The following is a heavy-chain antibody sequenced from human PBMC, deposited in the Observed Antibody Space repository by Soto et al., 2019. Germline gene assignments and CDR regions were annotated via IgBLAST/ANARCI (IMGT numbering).Heavy chain of an antibody. CDR3: ARDSSNYEANWFDP. V-gene: IGHV3-33*01. Sequence: GGSLRLSCAASGFTFSSYGMHWVRQAPGKGLEWVAVIWYDGSNKYYADSVKGRFTISRDNSKNTLYLQMNSLRAEDTAVYYCARDSSNYEANWFDPWGQGTLVTVSS. CDR2: IWYDGSNK. J-gene: IGHJ5*02. D-gene: IGHD4-4*01. CDR1: GFTFSSYG.